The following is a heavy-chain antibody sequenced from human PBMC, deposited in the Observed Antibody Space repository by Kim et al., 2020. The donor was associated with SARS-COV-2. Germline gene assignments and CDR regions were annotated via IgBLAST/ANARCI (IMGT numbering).Heavy chain of an antibody. V-gene: IGHV4-34*01. CDR2: INHSGST. CDR3: ARGLRAIRRPTSGSYPWWAFDI. Sequence: SETLSLTCAVYGGSFSGYYWSWIRQPPGKGLEWIGEINHSGSTNYNPSLKSRVTISVDTSKNQFSLKLSSVTAADTAVYYCARGLRAIRRPTSGSYPWWAFDIWGQGTMVTVSS. D-gene: IGHD3-10*01. J-gene: IGHJ3*02. CDR1: GGSFSGYY.